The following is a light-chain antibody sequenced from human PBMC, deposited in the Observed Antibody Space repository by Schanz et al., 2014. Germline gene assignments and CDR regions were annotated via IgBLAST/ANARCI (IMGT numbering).Light chain of an antibody. CDR3: QQYEKWPLT. CDR1: QSVSSGY. J-gene: IGKJ4*01. CDR2: GAS. Sequence: EIVLTQSPGTLSLSPGERATLSCRASQSVSSGYLAWYQQKPGQAPRVIINGASRRATGVPDRFSGSGSGTDFTLTISRLEPEDFAVYYCQQYEKWPLTFGGGTKVDI. V-gene: IGKV3-20*01.